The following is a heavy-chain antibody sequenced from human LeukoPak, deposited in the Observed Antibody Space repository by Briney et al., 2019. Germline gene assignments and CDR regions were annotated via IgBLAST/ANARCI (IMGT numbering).Heavy chain of an antibody. CDR1: GFIFSNYA. J-gene: IGHJ6*03. Sequence: SGGSLRLSCAASGFIFSNYAMRWFRQAPGQGLEWVSGISGSGSNTYYGDSVKGRFTISRDNSKNTLYLQMNSLRAEDTAVYYCAKCGSGSTVYVDVWGKGTTVTVSS. CDR3: AKCGSGSTVYVDV. D-gene: IGHD1-26*01. V-gene: IGHV3-23*01. CDR2: ISGSGSNT.